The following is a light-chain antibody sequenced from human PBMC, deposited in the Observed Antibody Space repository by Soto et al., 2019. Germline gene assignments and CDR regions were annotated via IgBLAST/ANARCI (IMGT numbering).Light chain of an antibody. CDR2: GSS. J-gene: IGKJ4*01. V-gene: IGKV3D-15*01. CDR3: PHYNNWGLA. CDR1: ENVGTH. Sequence: IVLTQSPATLSVSPGERVTLSCRASENVGTHLAWYQQRPGQPPRLLIYGSSTRATGISATFSGSGSRTEFTLTISSLQSEDSAGYDCPHYNNWGLAFGGGTRVEIK.